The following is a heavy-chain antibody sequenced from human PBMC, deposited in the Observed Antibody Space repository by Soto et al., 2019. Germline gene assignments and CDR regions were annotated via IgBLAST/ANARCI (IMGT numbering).Heavy chain of an antibody. CDR2: ISGSADAT. Sequence: EVQLLESGGGLVQTGGSLRLSCAASGFTFSTYAMSWVRQAPGKGLEWVSTISGSADATFYADSVKGRFAIFRDNSRTMFYLQMNSLRAEDTAVYYCAKGADRYCSTTSCLFHFDYWGPGTLATVSS. CDR3: AKGADRYCSTTSCLFHFDY. V-gene: IGHV3-23*01. D-gene: IGHD2-2*01. CDR1: GFTFSTYA. J-gene: IGHJ4*02.